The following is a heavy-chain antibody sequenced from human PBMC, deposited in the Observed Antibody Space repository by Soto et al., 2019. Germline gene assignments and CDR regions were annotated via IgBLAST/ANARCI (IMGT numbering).Heavy chain of an antibody. CDR3: ARDFRPSRRSDYYYYYGMDV. CDR2: ISYDGSNK. J-gene: IGHJ6*02. CDR1: GFTFSSYA. V-gene: IGHV3-30-3*01. Sequence: QVQLVESGGGVVQPGRSLRLSCAASGFTFSSYAMHWVRQAPGKGVEWVAVISYDGSNKYYADSVKGRFTISRDNSKNTLYLQMNSLRAEDTAVYYCARDFRPSRRSDYYYYYGMDVWGQGTTVTVSS. D-gene: IGHD6-6*01.